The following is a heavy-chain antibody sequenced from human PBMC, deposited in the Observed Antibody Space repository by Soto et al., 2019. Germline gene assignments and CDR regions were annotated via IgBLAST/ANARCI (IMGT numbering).Heavy chain of an antibody. J-gene: IGHJ4*02. CDR2: VYYTGTT. V-gene: IGHV4-39*02. CDR1: GGSIRTGDYY. Sequence: SETLSLTCTVSGGSIRTGDYYWVWIRQTPGRGLEWVGSVYYTGTTYYTPSLQGRVTMSADTSKNTFFLELRSVTAADTAVYYCARGPPIVMGTNIAPRNYYFDYWGQGTPVTVSS. CDR3: ARGPPIVMGTNIAPRNYYFDY. D-gene: IGHD2-21*02.